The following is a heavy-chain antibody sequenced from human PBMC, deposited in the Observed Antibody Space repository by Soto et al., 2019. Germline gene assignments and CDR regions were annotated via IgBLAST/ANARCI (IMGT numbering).Heavy chain of an antibody. J-gene: IGHJ5*02. D-gene: IGHD3-16*01. CDR1: GFSLTTSGVG. CDR3: AHSLGEDWFDP. CDR2: IYWDDDK. Sequence: QITLKESGPPLVKSTQTLTLTCTFSGFSLTTSGVGVCWFRQPPGKALGWLALIYWDDDKRYRPSLKSRLTITKDTSKNQVVLMMTNMEPVDTATDYCAHSLGEDWFDPWVQGTQVTVSS. V-gene: IGHV2-5*02.